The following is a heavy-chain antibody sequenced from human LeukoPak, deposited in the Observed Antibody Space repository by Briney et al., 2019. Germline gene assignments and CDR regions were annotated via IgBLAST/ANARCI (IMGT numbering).Heavy chain of an antibody. J-gene: IGHJ6*04. D-gene: IGHD3-10*01. V-gene: IGHV4-59*01. CDR3: ARSGGFRGYMDV. Sequence: ASETLSLTCTVSGGSISSYYWSWIRQPPGKGLEWIGYIYYSGSTNYNPSLKSRVTISVDMSQNQFSLKLTSVTAADTAVYYCARSGGFRGYMDVWGKGTTVTVSS. CDR2: IYYSGST. CDR1: GGSISSYY.